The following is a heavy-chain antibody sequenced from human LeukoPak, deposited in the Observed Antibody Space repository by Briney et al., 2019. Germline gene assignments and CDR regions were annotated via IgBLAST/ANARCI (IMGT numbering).Heavy chain of an antibody. J-gene: IGHJ4*02. CDR2: TAKKADSYTT. CDR1: GFSVSDHY. CDR3: TRRYCSSTSCSGYSDY. D-gene: IGHD2-2*01. V-gene: IGHV3-72*01. Sequence: QPGESLRLSCAASGFSVSDHYMDWVRQAPGKGLEWVGRTAKKADSYTTEYAASVKGRFSISRDDSRNSLYLQMNSLKTEDTAVYYCTRRYCSSTSCSGYSDYWGQGTLVTVSS.